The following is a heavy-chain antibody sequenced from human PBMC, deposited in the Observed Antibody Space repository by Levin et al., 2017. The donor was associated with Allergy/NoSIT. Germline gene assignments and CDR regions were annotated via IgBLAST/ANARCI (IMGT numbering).Heavy chain of an antibody. Sequence: GESLKISCAASGFTFSDYYMSWIRQAPGKGLEWVSYISSSGSTIYYADSVKGRFTISRDNAKNSLYLQMNSLRAEDTAVYYCARDIGWLQKEGYFDYWGQGTLVTVSS. CDR2: ISSSGSTI. CDR3: ARDIGWLQKEGYFDY. CDR1: GFTFSDYY. V-gene: IGHV3-11*01. J-gene: IGHJ4*02. D-gene: IGHD5-24*01.